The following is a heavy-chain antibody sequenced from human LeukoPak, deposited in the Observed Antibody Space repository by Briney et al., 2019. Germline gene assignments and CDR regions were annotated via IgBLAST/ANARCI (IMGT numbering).Heavy chain of an antibody. CDR3: ARNSGSYFDY. Sequence: SETLSLTCTVSGGSISSYYWSWIRQPPGKGLEWIGYIYYSGSTNYNPSLKSRVTISVDTSKNQFSLKLSSVTAADTAVYYCARNSGSYFDYWGQGTLVTVSS. CDR1: GGSISSYY. CDR2: IYYSGST. D-gene: IGHD1-26*01. J-gene: IGHJ4*02. V-gene: IGHV4-59*01.